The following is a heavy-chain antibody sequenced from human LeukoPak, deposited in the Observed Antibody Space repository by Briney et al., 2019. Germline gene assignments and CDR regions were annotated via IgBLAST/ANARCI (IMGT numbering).Heavy chain of an antibody. CDR1: GFTFSDYY. J-gene: IGHJ4*02. CDR3: ARGRVRGVIDY. CDR2: ISSSSSYT. Sequence: GGSLRLSCAASGFTFSDYYMSWIRQAPGKGREGVSYISSSSSYTNYADSVKGRFTISRDNAKNSLDLQMNSLRAEDTAVYYCARGRVRGVIDYWGQGTLVTVSS. V-gene: IGHV3-11*06. D-gene: IGHD3-10*01.